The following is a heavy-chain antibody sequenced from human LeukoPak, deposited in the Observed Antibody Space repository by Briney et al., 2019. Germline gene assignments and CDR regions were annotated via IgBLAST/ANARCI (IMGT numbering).Heavy chain of an antibody. Sequence: GGSLRFSCAASGFTFSSYAMSRVRQAPGKGLEWVSAISGSGGSTYYADSVKGRFTISRDNSKNTLYLQMNSLRAEDTAVYYCAKDRGGTMVRGVFDYWGQGTLVTVSS. CDR2: ISGSGGST. D-gene: IGHD3-10*01. V-gene: IGHV3-23*01. CDR3: AKDRGGTMVRGVFDY. CDR1: GFTFSSYA. J-gene: IGHJ4*02.